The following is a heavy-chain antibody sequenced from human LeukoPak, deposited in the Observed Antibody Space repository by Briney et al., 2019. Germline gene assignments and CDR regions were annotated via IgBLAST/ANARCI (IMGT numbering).Heavy chain of an antibody. CDR1: GFTFSSYG. D-gene: IGHD3-3*01. CDR3: ARVSYDFWSGYLDY. V-gene: IGHV3-74*01. Sequence: GGSLRLSCAASGFTFSSYGMHWVRQAPGKGLVWVSRINSDGSSTSYADSVKGRFTISRDNAKNTLYLQMNSLRAEDTAVYYCARVSYDFWSGYLDYWGQGTLVTVSS. J-gene: IGHJ4*02. CDR2: INSDGSST.